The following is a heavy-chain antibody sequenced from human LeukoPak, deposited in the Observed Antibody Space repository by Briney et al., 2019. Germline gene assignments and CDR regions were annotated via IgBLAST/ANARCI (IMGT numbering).Heavy chain of an antibody. CDR1: GFTFSDYS. D-gene: IGHD6-13*01. CDR3: ARGPGIAAAV. V-gene: IGHV3-21*04. J-gene: IGHJ4*02. Sequence: GGSLRLSWAASGFTFSDYSMNWVRQAPGRGLEWVSFISSVSGYIYYADSVKDRFTISRDNSKNTLYLQMNSLRAEDTAVYYCARGPGIAAAVWGQGTLVTVSS. CDR2: ISSVSGYI.